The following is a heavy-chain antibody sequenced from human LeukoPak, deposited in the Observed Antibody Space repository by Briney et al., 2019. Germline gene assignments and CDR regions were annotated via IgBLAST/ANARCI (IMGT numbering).Heavy chain of an antibody. CDR1: GGSISSYY. D-gene: IGHD2/OR15-2a*01. CDR2: IYYSGST. Sequence: SETLSLTCTVSGGSISSYYWSWIRQPPGKGLEWIGYIYYSGSTNYNPSLKGRVTISVDTSKNQFSLKLSSVTAADTAVYYCARLPSMAYAFDIWGQGTMVTVSS. CDR3: ARLPSMAYAFDI. V-gene: IGHV4-59*08. J-gene: IGHJ3*02.